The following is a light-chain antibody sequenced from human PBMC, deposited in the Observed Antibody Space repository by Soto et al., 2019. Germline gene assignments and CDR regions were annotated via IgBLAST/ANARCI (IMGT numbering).Light chain of an antibody. CDR2: EVR. Sequence: QSALTQPASVSGSPGQSITISCTGTSSDVGGYNYVSWYQQHPGKVPKLMIYEVRNRPSGVSDRFSGSRSGNTASLTISGLQAEDESDYYCLSYTSSSTWVFGGGTKLTVL. CDR3: LSYTSSSTWV. V-gene: IGLV2-14*01. CDR1: SSDVGGYNY. J-gene: IGLJ3*02.